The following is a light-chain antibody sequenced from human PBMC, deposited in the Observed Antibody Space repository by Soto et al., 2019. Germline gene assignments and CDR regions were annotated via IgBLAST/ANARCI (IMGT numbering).Light chain of an antibody. CDR1: QSVSSC. Sequence: EIVLTQSPATLSLSPGERATLSCRASQSVSSCFAWCQQKPRQPPTLLIYGASDRATCIPARFSGSGSGTDFTLTISSLEPEDFAVYYCQQRSNWPFTFGQGTKVEIK. CDR3: QQRSNWPFT. J-gene: IGKJ4*01. CDR2: GAS. V-gene: IGKV3-11*01.